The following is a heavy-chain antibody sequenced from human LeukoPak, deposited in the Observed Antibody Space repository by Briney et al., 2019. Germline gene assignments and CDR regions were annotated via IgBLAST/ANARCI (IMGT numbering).Heavy chain of an antibody. V-gene: IGHV3-7*01. Sequence: GGSLRLSCAASGFTFSSYWMSWVRQAPGKGLEWVANIKQDGSEKYYVDSVKGRFTISRDNAKNSLYLQMNSLRAEDTAVYYCARDHDRDGYNFDYWGQGTLVTVSS. J-gene: IGHJ4*02. CDR1: GFTFSSYW. CDR3: ARDHDRDGYNFDY. D-gene: IGHD5-24*01. CDR2: IKQDGSEK.